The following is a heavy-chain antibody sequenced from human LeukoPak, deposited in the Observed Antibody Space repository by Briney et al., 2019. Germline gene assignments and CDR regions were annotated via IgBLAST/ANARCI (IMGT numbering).Heavy chain of an antibody. CDR3: ARVVVVVAGFFDY. V-gene: IGHV3-21*01. Sequence: PGGSLRLSCAASGFTFSSYSMNWVRQAPGKGLEWVSSISSSSSYIFYADSVKDRFTISRDNAKNSLYLQMNSLRAEDTAVYYCARVVVVVAGFFDYWGQGTLVTVSS. CDR2: ISSSSSYI. J-gene: IGHJ4*02. D-gene: IGHD2-15*01. CDR1: GFTFSSYS.